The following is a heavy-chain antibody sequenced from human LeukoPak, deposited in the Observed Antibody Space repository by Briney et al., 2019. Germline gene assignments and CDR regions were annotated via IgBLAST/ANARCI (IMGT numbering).Heavy chain of an antibody. J-gene: IGHJ6*03. CDR3: AKDGSWGDYYFYFYMDV. CDR1: GSGFTFGNFA. D-gene: IGHD3-16*01. Sequence: GGSLRLSCEASGSGFTFGNFALSWVRQAPGKGLEWVSGISGSGYYTYYADSVKGRFTISRDNSKNTLYIEMNSLRAEDTAVYYCAKDGSWGDYYFYFYMDVWDKGTTVTVSS. V-gene: IGHV3-23*01. CDR2: ISGSGYYT.